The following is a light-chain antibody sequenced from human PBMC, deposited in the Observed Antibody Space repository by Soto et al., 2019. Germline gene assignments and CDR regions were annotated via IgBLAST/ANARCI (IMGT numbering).Light chain of an antibody. Sequence: DIQMTQSPSSLSASVGDRVTITCRASQGFSNYLAWYQQRPGNAPKLLIYAASTLQSGVPSRFSGSGSGTDFTLTISGLQPEDVATYYCQQTSSAPFTFGPGTKVDIK. J-gene: IGKJ3*01. V-gene: IGKV1-27*01. CDR3: QQTSSAPFT. CDR2: AAS. CDR1: QGFSNY.